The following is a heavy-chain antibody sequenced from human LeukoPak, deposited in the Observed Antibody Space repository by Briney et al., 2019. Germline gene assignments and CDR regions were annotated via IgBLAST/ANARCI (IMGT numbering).Heavy chain of an antibody. J-gene: IGHJ5*02. CDR2: IYSGGAT. D-gene: IGHD1/OR15-1a*01. CDR3: ARGITGTNNWFDP. Sequence: GGSLRLSCAASGFTVSSIYMSWVRQARGKGLEWVSLIYSGGATYYADSAKGRFTISRDNSRNTLDLQMNSLRDEDTALYYCARGITGTNNWFDPWGQGTLVTVSS. CDR1: GFTVSSIY. V-gene: IGHV3-66*02.